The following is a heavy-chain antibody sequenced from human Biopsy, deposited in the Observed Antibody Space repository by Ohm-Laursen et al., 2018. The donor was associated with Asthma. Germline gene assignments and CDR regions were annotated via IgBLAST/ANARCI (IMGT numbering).Heavy chain of an antibody. D-gene: IGHD6-13*01. J-gene: IGHJ5*02. CDR2: INPNSGGT. CDR1: RYTFIGCH. Sequence: ASVKVSCKASRYTFIGCHIHWMRQAPGQGLEWMGRINPNSGGTNYAQKFQGRVTMTRDTSISTAYMEVSRLRSDDTAAYYCARGQKSAGDRWFDPWGQGTLVTVSS. V-gene: IGHV1-2*06. CDR3: ARGQKSAGDRWFDP.